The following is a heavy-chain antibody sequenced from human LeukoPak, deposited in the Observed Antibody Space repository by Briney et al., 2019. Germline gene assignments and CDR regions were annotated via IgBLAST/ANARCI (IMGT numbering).Heavy chain of an antibody. V-gene: IGHV3-53*01. J-gene: IGHJ4*02. Sequence: GGSLRLSCAASGFTVSSNYMSWVRQAPGKGLEWVSVINSGGNTYYADSVKGRLTISRDNSKNTLYLQMNSLRAEDTAVYYCARQFWPLVIWGQGTLVTVSS. CDR1: GFTVSSNY. CDR3: ARQFWPLVI. D-gene: IGHD2-21*01. CDR2: INSGGNT.